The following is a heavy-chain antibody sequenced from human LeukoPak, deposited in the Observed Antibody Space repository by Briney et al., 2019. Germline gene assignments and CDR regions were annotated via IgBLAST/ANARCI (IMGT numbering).Heavy chain of an antibody. CDR2: INPSSGGT. V-gene: IGHV1-2*02. CDR3: ARDLYYGSGSYRPYYFDY. D-gene: IGHD3-10*01. Sequence: GSVKVFCKASGYTFTDYYMHWVRQAPGQGLEWMGWINPSSGGTNYAQKFQGRVTMTRDTSISTAYMELSRLRSDDTAVYYCARDLYYGSGSYRPYYFDYWGQGTLVTVSS. J-gene: IGHJ4*02. CDR1: GYTFTDYY.